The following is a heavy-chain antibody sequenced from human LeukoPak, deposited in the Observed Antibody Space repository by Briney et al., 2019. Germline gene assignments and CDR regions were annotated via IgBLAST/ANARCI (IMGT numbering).Heavy chain of an antibody. CDR3: ARVMDFWSGTNWFDP. J-gene: IGHJ5*02. D-gene: IGHD3-3*01. CDR1: GGSISSYY. Sequence: RASETLSLTCTVSGGSISSYYWSWIRQPPGKGLEWIGYIYYSGSTNYNPSLKSRVNISVDTSKNQFSLKLSSVTAADTAVYYCARVMDFWSGTNWFDPWGQGTLVTVSS. V-gene: IGHV4-59*01. CDR2: IYYSGST.